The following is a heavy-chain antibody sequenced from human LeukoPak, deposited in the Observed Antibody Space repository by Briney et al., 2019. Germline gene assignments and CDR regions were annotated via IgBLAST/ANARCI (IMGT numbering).Heavy chain of an antibody. D-gene: IGHD1-7*01. CDR3: AREWGQYNWNYVLYY. CDR2: ISYDGINQ. J-gene: IGHJ4*02. V-gene: IGHV3-30*04. Sequence: GGSLRLSCAASGFTFSDYAMHWVRQAPGKGLEWVAVISYDGINQYYADSVKGRFTISRDNSKNTLYLQMNSLRADDTAIYYCAREWGQYNWNYVLYYWGQGSLVTVSS. CDR1: GFTFSDYA.